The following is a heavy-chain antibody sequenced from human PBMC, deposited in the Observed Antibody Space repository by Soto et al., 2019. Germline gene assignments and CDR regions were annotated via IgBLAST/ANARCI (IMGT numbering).Heavy chain of an antibody. D-gene: IGHD6-19*01. CDR1: GGSISSYY. Sequence: QVQLPESGPGLVKPSETLSLTCTVSGGSISSYYWSWIRQPAGKGLEWIGRIYTSGSTNYNPSLKSRVTMSVDTSKNQFSLKLSSVTAADTAVYHCARGGYSSGWPTTYYYYGMDVWGQGTTVTVSS. J-gene: IGHJ6*02. CDR2: IYTSGST. V-gene: IGHV4-4*07. CDR3: ARGGYSSGWPTTYYYYGMDV.